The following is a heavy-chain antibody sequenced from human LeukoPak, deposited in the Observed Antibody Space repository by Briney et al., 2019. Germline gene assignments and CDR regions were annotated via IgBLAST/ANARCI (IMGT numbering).Heavy chain of an antibody. CDR2: INTDGNVT. V-gene: IGHV3-74*01. J-gene: IGHJ4*02. CDR1: GFTFSKYW. D-gene: IGHD6-19*01. Sequence: GGSLRLSCAASGFTFSKYWMLWVRQAPGKGLESVSRINTDGNVTTYADSVKGRFTVSRDNADNTMFLKMNSVRDEDTAVYYCATKQWLAPPPDSWGQGTPVTVSS. CDR3: ATKQWLAPPPDS.